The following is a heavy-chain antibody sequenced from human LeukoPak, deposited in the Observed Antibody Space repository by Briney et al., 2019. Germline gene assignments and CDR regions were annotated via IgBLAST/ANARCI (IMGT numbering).Heavy chain of an antibody. CDR3: AREEHSSGWYGNYYYYYYYMDV. CDR1: GGSISSYY. D-gene: IGHD6-19*01. Sequence: PSETLSLTCTVSGGSISSYYWSWIRQPPGKGLEWIGYIYYSGSTNYNPSLKSRVTISVDTSKNQFSLKLSSVTPEDTAVYYCAREEHSSGWYGNYYYYYYYMDVWGKGTTVTVSS. CDR2: IYYSGST. V-gene: IGHV4-59*12. J-gene: IGHJ6*03.